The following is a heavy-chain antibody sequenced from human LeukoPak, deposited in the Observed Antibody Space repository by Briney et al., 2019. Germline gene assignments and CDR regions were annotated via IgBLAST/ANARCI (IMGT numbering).Heavy chain of an antibody. J-gene: IGHJ3*02. D-gene: IGHD1-26*01. CDR2: IIPIFGTA. V-gene: IGHV1-69*01. Sequence: SVKVSCKASGGTFSSYAISWVRQAPGQGLEWMGGIIPIFGTANYAQKFQGRVTITADESTSTAYMELRSLRSDDTAVYYCARVVAKIVGATRYAFDIWGQGTMVTVSS. CDR3: ARVVAKIVGATRYAFDI. CDR1: GGTFSSYA.